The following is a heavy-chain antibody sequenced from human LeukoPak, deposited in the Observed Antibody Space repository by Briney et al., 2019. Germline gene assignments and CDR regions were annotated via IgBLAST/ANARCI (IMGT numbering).Heavy chain of an antibody. Sequence: GGSLRLSCAASGFTFSSYWMSWVRQAPGKGLEWVSSIGTSSTYIYDADSLKGRFTISRDNAKNSLYLQMNSLRAEDTAVYYCARDNYGDYAFDYWGQGTLVTVSS. V-gene: IGHV3-21*01. CDR3: ARDNYGDYAFDY. CDR2: IGTSSTYI. CDR1: GFTFSSYW. D-gene: IGHD4-17*01. J-gene: IGHJ4*02.